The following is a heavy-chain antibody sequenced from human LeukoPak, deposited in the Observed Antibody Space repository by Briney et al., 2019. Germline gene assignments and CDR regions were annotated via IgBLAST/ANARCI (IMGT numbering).Heavy chain of an antibody. D-gene: IGHD3-16*02. CDR3: ASRVYDYVWGSYRYAFDY. CDR1: GFTFSSYAM. Sequence: PGGSLRLSCTASGFTFSSYAMIWVRQPPGKGLEWIGEIYHSGSTNYNPSLKSRVTISVDKSKNQFSLKLSSVTAADTAVYYCASRVYDYVWGSYRYAFDYWGQGTLVTVSS. J-gene: IGHJ4*02. CDR2: IYHSGST. V-gene: IGHV4-4*02.